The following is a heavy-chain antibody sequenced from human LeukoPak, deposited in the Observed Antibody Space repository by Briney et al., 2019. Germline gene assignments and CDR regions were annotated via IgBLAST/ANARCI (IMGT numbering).Heavy chain of an antibody. J-gene: IGHJ4*02. Sequence: PSETLSLTCTVSGGSISSGSYYWSWIRQPAGKGLEWIGQIYASGSTSSHPSLKSRVTISINTSKNQFSLNLSSVTAADTAVYYCARGGYDYVRRTLGSYNYWGQGTLVTVSS. CDR3: ARGGYDYVRRTLGSYNY. CDR2: IYASGST. V-gene: IGHV4-61*09. CDR1: GGSISSGSYY. D-gene: IGHD3-16*01.